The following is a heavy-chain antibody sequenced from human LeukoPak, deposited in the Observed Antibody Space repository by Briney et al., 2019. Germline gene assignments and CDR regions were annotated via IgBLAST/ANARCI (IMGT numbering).Heavy chain of an antibody. Sequence: TGGSLRLSCAASGFTFSSYAMHWVRQAPGKGLEWVAVISYDGSNKYYADSVKGRFTISRDNSKNTLYLQMNSLRAEDTAVYYCARELSYYMDVWGKGTTVTVSS. D-gene: IGHD4/OR15-4a*01. CDR1: GFTFSSYA. V-gene: IGHV3-30*01. CDR2: ISYDGSNK. J-gene: IGHJ6*03. CDR3: ARELSYYMDV.